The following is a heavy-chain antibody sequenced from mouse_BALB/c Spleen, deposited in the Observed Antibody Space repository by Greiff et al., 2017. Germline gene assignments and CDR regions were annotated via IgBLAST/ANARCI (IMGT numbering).Heavy chain of an antibody. CDR1: GFTFTDYY. CDR2: IRNKANGYTT. D-gene: IGHD2-4*01. V-gene: IGHV7-3*02. Sequence: EVKVVESGGGLVQPGGSLRLSCATSGFTFTDYYMSWVRQPPGKALEWLGFIRNKANGYTTEYSASVKGRFTISRDNSQSILYLQMNTLRAEDSATYYCARAILYDYLAYWGQGTLVTVSA. CDR3: ARAILYDYLAY. J-gene: IGHJ3*01.